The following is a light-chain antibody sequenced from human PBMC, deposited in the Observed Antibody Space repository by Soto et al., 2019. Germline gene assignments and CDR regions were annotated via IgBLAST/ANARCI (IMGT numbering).Light chain of an antibody. CDR1: SSNIGNNY. J-gene: IGLJ2*01. CDR2: ENN. Sequence: QSVLTQPPSVSAAPGQKVTISCSGSSSNIGNNYVSWYQQLPGTAPKLLIYENNKRPSGIPDRLSGSKSGTSATLGITGLQTGDEADYYCGTWDSSLSAVVFGGGTQLT. V-gene: IGLV1-51*02. CDR3: GTWDSSLSAVV.